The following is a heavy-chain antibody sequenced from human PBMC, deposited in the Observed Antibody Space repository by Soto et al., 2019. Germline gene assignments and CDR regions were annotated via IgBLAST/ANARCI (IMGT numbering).Heavy chain of an antibody. CDR3: ARSAHYYDSSGYSY. J-gene: IGHJ4*02. CDR2: INPNSGGT. Sequence: GASVKVSCKASGYTFTGYYMHWVRQAPGQGLEWMGWINPNSGGTNYAQKFQGRVTMTRDTSISTAYMELSRLRSDDTAVYYCARSAHYYDSSGYSYWGQGTLVTVSS. D-gene: IGHD3-22*01. CDR1: GYTFTGYY. V-gene: IGHV1-2*02.